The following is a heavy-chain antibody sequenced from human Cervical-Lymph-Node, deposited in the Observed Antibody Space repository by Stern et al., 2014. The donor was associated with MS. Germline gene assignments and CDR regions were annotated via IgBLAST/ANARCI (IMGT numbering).Heavy chain of an antibody. J-gene: IGHJ6*02. V-gene: IGHV3-66*01. D-gene: IGHD1-7*01. CDR3: ARNYDTYYGMDV. CDR2: IYSGGST. CDR1: GFTVSRNY. Sequence: VQLVESGGGLVQPGGSLRLSCAASGFTVSRNYMSWVRQAPGKGLEWVSVIYSGGSTYYADPVKGRVTISSDNSKNTLYLQMNSLRAEDTAVYYWARNYDTYYGMDVWGQGTTVTVSS.